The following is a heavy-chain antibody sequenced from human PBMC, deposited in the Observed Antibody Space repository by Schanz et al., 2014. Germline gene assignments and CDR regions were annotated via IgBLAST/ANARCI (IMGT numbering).Heavy chain of an antibody. Sequence: VQLVQSGGGVVQPGGSLRLSCVASGFSFSGFAVHWVRQAPGKGLEWVSIVSHDGFTKHYADSVRGRFTLSRDNSKNTVYLQXXXXXXXXXALYFCATDYSGGGCHIWGQGTMVTVSS. V-gene: IGHV3-30*04. CDR3: ATDYSGGGCHI. D-gene: IGHD6-19*01. J-gene: IGHJ3*02. CDR2: VSHDGFTK. CDR1: GFSFSGFA.